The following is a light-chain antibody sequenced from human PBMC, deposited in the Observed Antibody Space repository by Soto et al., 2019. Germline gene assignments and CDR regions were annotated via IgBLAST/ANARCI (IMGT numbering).Light chain of an antibody. J-gene: IGKJ5*01. V-gene: IGKV3D-15*01. CDR3: QQYHNWPPIT. Sequence: EIVMTQSPATLSVSPGERATLSCRASQSVSSNYLAWYQQKPGQAPRLLVYLASTRATGTPARFSGSGFGTEFTLTISSLQSEDFAVYYCQQYHNWPPITFGQGTRLEIK. CDR1: QSVSSN. CDR2: LAS.